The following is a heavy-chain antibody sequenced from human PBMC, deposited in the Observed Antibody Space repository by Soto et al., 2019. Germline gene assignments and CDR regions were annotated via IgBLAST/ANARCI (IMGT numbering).Heavy chain of an antibody. CDR2: INPNSGGT. CDR1: GYTFTGYY. Sequence: QVQLVQSGAEVKKPGASVKVSCKASGYTFTGYYMHWVRQAPGQGLEWMGWINPNSGGTNYAQKFQGRVTMTRDTSINTAYMELSRLRSDDTAVYYCARELGATYYDFWSGYRGRGWFDPWGQGTLVTVSS. V-gene: IGHV1-2*02. J-gene: IGHJ5*02. D-gene: IGHD3-3*01. CDR3: ARELGATYYDFWSGYRGRGWFDP.